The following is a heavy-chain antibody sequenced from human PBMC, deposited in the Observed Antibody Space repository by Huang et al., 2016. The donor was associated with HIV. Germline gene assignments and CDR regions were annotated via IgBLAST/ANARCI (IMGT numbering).Heavy chain of an antibody. CDR1: GLTFSSYW. D-gene: IGHD5-18*01. CDR3: ARDPGYSYMGY. CDR2: INSDGSST. J-gene: IGHJ4*02. Sequence: EVQLVESGGGLVQPGGSLRLSCAASGLTFSSYWMHWVRPAPGKGLVWVSRINSDGSSTSYADSVKGRFTISRDNAKNTLYLQMNSLRAEDTAVYYCARDPGYSYMGYWGQGTLVTVSS. V-gene: IGHV3-74*01.